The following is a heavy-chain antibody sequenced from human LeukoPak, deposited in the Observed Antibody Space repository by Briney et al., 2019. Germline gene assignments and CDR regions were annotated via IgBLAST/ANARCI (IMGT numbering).Heavy chain of an antibody. CDR2: MNPNSGNT. CDR3: ASAPLVNTNCYYFDY. J-gene: IGHJ4*02. CDR1: GYTFISYD. Sequence: GASVKVSCKASGYTFISYDINWVRQATGQGLEWMGWMNPNSGNTGYAQKFQGRVTMTRNTSISTAYMELSSLRSEDTAVYYCASAPLVNTNCYYFDYWGQGTLVPVPS. V-gene: IGHV1-8*01. D-gene: IGHD1-1*01.